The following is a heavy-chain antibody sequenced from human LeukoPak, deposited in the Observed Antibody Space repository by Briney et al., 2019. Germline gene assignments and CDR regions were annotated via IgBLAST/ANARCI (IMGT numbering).Heavy chain of an antibody. Sequence: GGSLRLSCAASGFTFSAYSMTWVRQAPGKGLEWVLFISGITSDIYYAESVKGRFTISRDNAKNSLYLQMNSLRDEDTAVYYCARVSLYYYDAGSPGPPFDPWGQGTLVTVSS. J-gene: IGHJ5*02. V-gene: IGHV3-48*02. CDR3: ARVSLYYYDAGSPGPPFDP. CDR2: ISGITSDI. D-gene: IGHD3-10*01. CDR1: GFTFSAYS.